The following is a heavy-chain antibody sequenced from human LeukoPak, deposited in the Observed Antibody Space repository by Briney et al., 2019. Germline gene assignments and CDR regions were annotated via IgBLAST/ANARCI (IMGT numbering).Heavy chain of an antibody. D-gene: IGHD1-26*01. Sequence: SETLSLTCTVSGGSIRSNYYWGWIRQPPGKGLEWIGSIYYSGNSYYNPSLKSRVTIYIDTSKNQFSLNLSSVTAADTAVYYCAKSGGSGLIDYWGQGTLVTVSS. V-gene: IGHV4-39*01. J-gene: IGHJ4*02. CDR3: AKSGGSGLIDY. CDR2: IYYSGNS. CDR1: GGSIRSNYY.